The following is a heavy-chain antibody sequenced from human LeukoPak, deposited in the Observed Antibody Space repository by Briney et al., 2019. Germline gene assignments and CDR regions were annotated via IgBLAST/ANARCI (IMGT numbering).Heavy chain of an antibody. CDR3: ARSPQLLLRLGELSRYYGMDV. Sequence: GGSLRLSCAASGFNFSEYYMSWIRQAPGKGLEWVSYISSSGSTIYYADSVKGRFTISRDHAKNSLYLQMNSLRAEDTAVYYCARSPQLLLRLGELSRYYGMDVWGQGTTVTVSS. V-gene: IGHV3-11*01. CDR2: ISSSGSTI. CDR1: GFNFSEYY. D-gene: IGHD3-16*02. J-gene: IGHJ6*02.